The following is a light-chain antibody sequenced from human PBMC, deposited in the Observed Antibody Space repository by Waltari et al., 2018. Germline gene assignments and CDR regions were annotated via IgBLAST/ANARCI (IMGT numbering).Light chain of an antibody. CDR1: SIDIGRYNL. CDR2: DVT. Sequence: QSALTQPPSASGSPGQSVAISCTGTSIDIGRYNLVSWYQQDPGKAPKLIVYDVTKRPSGVPDRFSGSKSGNTASLIVSGLQAGDEADYYCSSYAGSGTVVFGGGTKLTVL. V-gene: IGLV2-8*01. CDR3: SSYAGSGTVV. J-gene: IGLJ2*01.